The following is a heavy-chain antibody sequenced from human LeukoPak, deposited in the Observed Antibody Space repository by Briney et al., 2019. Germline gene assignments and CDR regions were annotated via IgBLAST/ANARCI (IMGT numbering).Heavy chain of an antibody. J-gene: IGHJ4*02. V-gene: IGHV6-1*01. Sequence: SQTLSLTCAISGDSVSRDSIAWNWIRQSPSRGLEWLGRTYYKSAWYNDYALSVKGRIIINPDTSKNQFSLQLNSVTPEDTAVYYCARSPEAYDSCGYDYWGQGTLVTVSS. CDR1: GDSVSRDSIA. CDR2: TYYKSAWYN. CDR3: ARSPEAYDSCGYDY. D-gene: IGHD3-22*01.